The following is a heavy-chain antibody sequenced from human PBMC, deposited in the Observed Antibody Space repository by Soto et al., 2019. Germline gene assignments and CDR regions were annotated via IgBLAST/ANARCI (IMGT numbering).Heavy chain of an antibody. J-gene: IGHJ3*02. Sequence: PGGSLRLSCAASGFTVSTTYMTWVRQAPGKGLEWVSVTYSGGTTYYADSVKGRFSISRDNSKNTVYLQMNSLRAEDTAVYYCARAGGSSSWYGHAFDIWGQGTMVTVSS. V-gene: IGHV3-53*01. CDR1: GFTVSTTY. D-gene: IGHD6-13*01. CDR3: ARAGGSSSWYGHAFDI. CDR2: TYSGGTT.